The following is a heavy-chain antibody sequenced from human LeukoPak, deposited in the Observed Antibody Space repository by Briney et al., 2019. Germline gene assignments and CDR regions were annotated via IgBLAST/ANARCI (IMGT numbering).Heavy chain of an antibody. CDR1: GYTFTSYG. V-gene: IGHV1-18*01. CDR3: ARTPRYSSSWYQRGYYFDY. D-gene: IGHD6-13*01. CDR2: ISAYNGNT. Sequence: ASVKVSCKASGYTFTSYGISWVRQAPGQGLEWMGWISAYNGNTNYAQKLQGRVTMTTGTSTSTAYMELRSLRSDDTAVYYCARTPRYSSSWYQRGYYFDYWGQGTLVTVSS. J-gene: IGHJ4*02.